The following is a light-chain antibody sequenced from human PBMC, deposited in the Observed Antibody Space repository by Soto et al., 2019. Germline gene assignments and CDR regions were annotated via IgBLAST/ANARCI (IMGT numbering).Light chain of an antibody. CDR3: CSYAGGSAYV. J-gene: IGLJ1*01. Sequence: QSARTQPASVSGSPGQSITISCTGTNSDVGNFNLVSWYQQHPDKAPKLIIYEANKRPSGVSGRFSGSKSGNTASLTISGLRSEDEAEYHCCSYAGGSAYVFGTGTKVTVL. V-gene: IGLV2-23*01. CDR2: EAN. CDR1: NSDVGNFNL.